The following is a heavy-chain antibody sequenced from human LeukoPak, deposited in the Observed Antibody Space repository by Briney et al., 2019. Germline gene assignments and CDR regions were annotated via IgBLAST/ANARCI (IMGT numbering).Heavy chain of an antibody. D-gene: IGHD3-10*01. CDR3: AKLGRINYYGWGSENLVDY. CDR2: ISGSGGST. Sequence: PGGSLRLSCAASGFTFSSYGMSWVRQAPGKGLEWVSAISGSGGSTYYADSVKGRFTISRDNSKNTLYLQMNSLRAEDTAVYYSAKLGRINYYGWGSENLVDYWGQGTLVTVSS. V-gene: IGHV3-23*01. J-gene: IGHJ4*02. CDR1: GFTFSSYG.